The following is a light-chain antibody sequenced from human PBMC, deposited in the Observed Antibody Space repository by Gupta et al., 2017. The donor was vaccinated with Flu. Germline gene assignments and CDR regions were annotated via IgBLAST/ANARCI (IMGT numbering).Light chain of an antibody. J-gene: IGKJ2*01. CDR1: QSISSW. CDR3: QQYNSYPYT. Sequence: PSTLSASVGDRVTITCRASQSISSWLAWYQQKPGKAPKVLIYKASSLESGVPSRFSGSGSGTEFTLTISSLQPDDFATYYCQQYNSYPYTFGQGTKLEIK. CDR2: KAS. V-gene: IGKV1-5*03.